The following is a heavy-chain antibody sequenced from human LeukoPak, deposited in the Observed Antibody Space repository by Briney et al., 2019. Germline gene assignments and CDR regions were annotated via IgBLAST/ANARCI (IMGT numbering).Heavy chain of an antibody. CDR2: IHSSGSA. Sequence: PSETLSLTCTVSGASLNDYYWSWIRQPPGKALEWVGFIHSSGSANSNPSLTSRVTISIDTSKNQFSLNLRSLTASDTAVYFCASGAADGYNFGFEYWGQGTLAAVSS. D-gene: IGHD5-24*01. V-gene: IGHV4-59*12. J-gene: IGHJ4*02. CDR3: ASGAADGYNFGFEY. CDR1: GASLNDYY.